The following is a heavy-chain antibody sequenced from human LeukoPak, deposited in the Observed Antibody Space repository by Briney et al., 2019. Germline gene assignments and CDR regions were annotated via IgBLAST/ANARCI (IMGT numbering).Heavy chain of an antibody. V-gene: IGHV3-48*01. Sequence: GGSLRLSCAASGFTFSSYSMNWVRQAPGKGLEWVSYISSSSSTIYYADSVKGRFTISRDNAKNSLYLQKNSLRAEDTAVYYCASPNYHWGQGTLVTVSS. J-gene: IGHJ5*02. CDR3: ASPNYH. D-gene: IGHD5-24*01. CDR1: GFTFSSYS. CDR2: ISSSSSTI.